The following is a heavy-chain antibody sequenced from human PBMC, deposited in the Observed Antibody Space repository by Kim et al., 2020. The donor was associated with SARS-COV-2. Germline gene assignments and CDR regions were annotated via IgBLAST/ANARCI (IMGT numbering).Heavy chain of an antibody. J-gene: IGHJ4*02. Sequence: GNGATKFSQKFQGRVTLTSDTSASAAYMELSSLGSEDTAVYYCARSRSLDYWGQGTLVTVSS. CDR2: GNGAT. V-gene: IGHV1-3*01. CDR3: ARSRSLDY. D-gene: IGHD2-2*01.